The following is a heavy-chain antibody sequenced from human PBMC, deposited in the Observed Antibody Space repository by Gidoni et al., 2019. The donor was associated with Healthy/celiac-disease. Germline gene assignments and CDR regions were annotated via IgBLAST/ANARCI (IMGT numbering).Heavy chain of an antibody. J-gene: IGHJ4*02. CDR2: IIPIFGTA. D-gene: IGHD5-12*01. Sequence: QVQLVQSGAEVKKPGSSVKVSCQASGGTFSSYAISWVRQAPGQGLEWMGGIIPIFGTANYAQKFQGRVTITADKSTSTAYMELSSLRSEDTAVYYCARGDGYDYFGSAGARLDYWGQGTLVTVSS. CDR1: GGTFSSYA. V-gene: IGHV1-69*06. CDR3: ARGDGYDYFGSAGARLDY.